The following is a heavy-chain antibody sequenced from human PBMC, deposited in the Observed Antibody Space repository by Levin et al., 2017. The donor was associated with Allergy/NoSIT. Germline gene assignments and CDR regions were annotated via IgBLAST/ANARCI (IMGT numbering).Heavy chain of an antibody. CDR3: VREIAEEGT. D-gene: IGHD1-1*01. J-gene: IGHJ4*02. Sequence: GGSLRLSCAASGFTFSNYAMHWVRQAPGKGLEWVGVISDDGSSEFYIDSVKGRFTISRDNSKNRLYLQMDSLRAEDTALYYRVREIAEEGTWGQGTLVIVSS. V-gene: IGHV3-30-3*01. CDR2: ISDDGSSE. CDR1: GFTFSNYA.